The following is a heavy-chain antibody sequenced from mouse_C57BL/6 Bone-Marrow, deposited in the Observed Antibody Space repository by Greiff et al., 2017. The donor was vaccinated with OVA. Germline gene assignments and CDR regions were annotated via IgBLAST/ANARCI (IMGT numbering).Heavy chain of an antibody. J-gene: IGHJ2*01. D-gene: IGHD2-4*01. V-gene: IGHV1-80*01. CDR3: AGGGIYYDYDGDVDY. Sequence: QVQLKESGAELVKPGASVKISCKASGYAFSSYWMNWVKQRPGKGLEWIGQIYPGDGDTNYNGKFKGKATLTADKSSSTAYMQLSSLTSEDSAVYFCAGGGIYYDYDGDVDYWGQGTTLTVSS. CDR1: GYAFSSYW. CDR2: IYPGDGDT.